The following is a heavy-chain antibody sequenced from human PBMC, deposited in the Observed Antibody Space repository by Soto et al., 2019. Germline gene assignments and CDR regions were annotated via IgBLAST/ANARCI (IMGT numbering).Heavy chain of an antibody. J-gene: IGHJ4*02. D-gene: IGHD4-17*01. Sequence: PGGSLRLSCAASGFIFSSYSMNWVRQAPGKGLEWVASFSWSNSFINYADSVRGRFTIARDDAKNSLHLQMDSLTDEDTAVYYCVRILGDNEWGSGYFDHWGQGTLVTVSS. CDR1: GFIFSSYS. CDR3: VRILGDNEWGSGYFDH. CDR2: FSWSNSFI. V-gene: IGHV3-21*06.